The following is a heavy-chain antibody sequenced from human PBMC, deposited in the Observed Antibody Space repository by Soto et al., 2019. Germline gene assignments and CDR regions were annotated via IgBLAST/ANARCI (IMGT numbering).Heavy chain of an antibody. V-gene: IGHV1-2*04. CDR1: GYTFTDYY. CDR2: INLNSGGT. J-gene: IGHJ6*02. D-gene: IGHD2-2*01. Sequence: QVQLVQSGAEVKKPGASLKVSCKASGYTFTDYYLHWVRQAPGQGREWMGWINLNSGGTQYAQKFQGWVNMTRDTSISTAYMEVSRLRSDDAAVYYCARDSGGAIVVVPAAYGMDVWGQGTTVTVTS. CDR3: ARDSGGAIVVVPAAYGMDV.